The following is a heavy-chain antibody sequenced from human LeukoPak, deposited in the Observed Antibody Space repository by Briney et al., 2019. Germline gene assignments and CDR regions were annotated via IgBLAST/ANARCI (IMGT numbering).Heavy chain of an antibody. J-gene: IGHJ5*02. Sequence: PSETLSLTCAVYGGSFSGYYWSWIRQPPGKGLEWIGEINHSGSTNYNPSLKSRVTISVDTSRNQFSLKLSSVTAADTAVYYCARGGLFWFDPWGQGTLVTVSS. CDR2: INHSGST. CDR3: ARGGLFWFDP. V-gene: IGHV4-34*01. D-gene: IGHD3-16*01. CDR1: GGSFSGYY.